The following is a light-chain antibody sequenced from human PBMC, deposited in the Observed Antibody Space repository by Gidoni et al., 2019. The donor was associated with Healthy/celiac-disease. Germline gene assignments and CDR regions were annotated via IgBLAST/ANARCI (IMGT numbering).Light chain of an antibody. CDR3: QQYGSSPPIT. J-gene: IGKJ5*01. CDR1: PSVSSSY. Sequence: EIVLTQSPGTLFLSPGERATLSCRPSPSVSSSYLAWYQQKPGQAPRLLIYGASSRATGIPDRFSGSGSGTDFTLTISRLEPEDFAVYYCQQYGSSPPITFXQXTRLEIK. CDR2: GAS. V-gene: IGKV3-20*01.